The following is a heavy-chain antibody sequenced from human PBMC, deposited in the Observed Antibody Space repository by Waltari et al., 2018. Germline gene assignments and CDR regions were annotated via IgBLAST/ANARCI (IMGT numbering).Heavy chain of an antibody. V-gene: IGHV4-59*01. J-gene: IGHJ5*02. CDR1: GGSISSYY. CDR3: ARVATIAAAGTRWFDP. CDR2: IYYSGST. Sequence: QVQLQESGPGLVKPSETLSLTCTVSGGSISSYYWSWIRQPPGKGLEWIGYIYYSGSTNYSPSLKSRVTISVDTSKHQFSLKLSSVTAADTAVYYCARVATIAAAGTRWFDPWGQGTLVTVSS. D-gene: IGHD6-13*01.